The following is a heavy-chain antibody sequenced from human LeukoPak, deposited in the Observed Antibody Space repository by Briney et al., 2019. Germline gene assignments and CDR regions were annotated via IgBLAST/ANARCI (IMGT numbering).Heavy chain of an antibody. CDR3: ARALWGSGAFDI. CDR1: GFTFSSYS. V-gene: IGHV3-21*01. J-gene: IGHJ3*02. D-gene: IGHD3-16*01. Sequence: GGSLRLSCAASGFTFSSYSMNWVRQAPGKGLEWVSSISSSSYIYYADSVKGRFTISRDNAKNSLYLQMNSLRAEDTAVYYCARALWGSGAFDIWGQGTMVTVSS. CDR2: ISSSSYI.